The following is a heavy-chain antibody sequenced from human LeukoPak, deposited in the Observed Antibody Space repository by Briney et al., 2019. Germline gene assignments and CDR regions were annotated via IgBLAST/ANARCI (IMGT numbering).Heavy chain of an antibody. D-gene: IGHD6-6*01. V-gene: IGHV3-66*02. CDR3: ARVVAARRSWYYYYYMDV. CDR1: GFTVSSNY. CDR2: IYGGGST. Sequence: GGSLRLSCAASGFTVSSNYMSWVRQAPGKGLEWVSVIYGGGSTYYADSVKGRFTISRDNSKNTLYLQMNSQRAEDTPVHYCARVVAARRSWYYYYYMDVWGKGTTVTVSS. J-gene: IGHJ6*03.